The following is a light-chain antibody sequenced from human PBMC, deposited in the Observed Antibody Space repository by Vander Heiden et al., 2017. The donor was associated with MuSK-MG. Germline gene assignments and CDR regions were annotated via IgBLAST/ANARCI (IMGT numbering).Light chain of an antibody. J-gene: IGLJ2*01. CDR2: DVS. CDR1: SSDVGGYNY. Sequence: QSALAQPASVSGSPGPSITISCTGTSSDVGGYNYVSWYQQQPGKAPKLMIYDVSNRPSGVSNRFSGSKSGNTASLTISGLQAEDEADYYCSSYTSSSTPVFGGGTKVTVL. CDR3: SSYTSSSTPV. V-gene: IGLV2-14*01.